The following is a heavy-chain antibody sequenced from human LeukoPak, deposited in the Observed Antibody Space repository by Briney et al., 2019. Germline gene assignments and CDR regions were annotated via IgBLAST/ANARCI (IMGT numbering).Heavy chain of an antibody. CDR1: GGSISSGDYY. D-gene: IGHD2-2*01. J-gene: IGHJ4*02. CDR2: ICYSGST. CDR3: ARELSVVVPAATFDYFDY. Sequence: SETLSLTCTVSGGSISSGDYYWSWIRQPPGKGLEWIGYICYSGSTYYNPSLKSRVTISVDTSKNQFSLKLSSVTAADTAVYYCARELSVVVPAATFDYFDYWGQGTLVTVSS. V-gene: IGHV4-30-4*08.